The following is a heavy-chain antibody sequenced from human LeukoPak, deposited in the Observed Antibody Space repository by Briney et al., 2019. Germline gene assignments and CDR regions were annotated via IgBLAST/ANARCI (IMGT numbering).Heavy chain of an antibody. D-gene: IGHD3-22*01. Sequence: ASVKVSCMASGYTFTSYGISWVRQAPGQGLEWMGWISSYSGNTNYAQKLQGRVTMTTDTSTSTAYMELRSLRSDDTAVYYCARVEYYDSSAYYYYYYYMDVWGKGTTVTVSS. CDR3: ARVEYYDSSAYYYYYYYMDV. CDR1: GYTFTSYG. CDR2: ISSYSGNT. V-gene: IGHV1-18*01. J-gene: IGHJ6*03.